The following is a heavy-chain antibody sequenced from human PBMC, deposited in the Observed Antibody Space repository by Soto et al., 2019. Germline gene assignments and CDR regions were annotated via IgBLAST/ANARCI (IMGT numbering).Heavy chain of an antibody. J-gene: IGHJ4*02. CDR1: GDSVSSNTAA. Sequence: PSQTLSLICAISGDSVSSNTAAWNWIRSSPSRGLEWLGRTYYRSNWRHDYAVSVKSRITVNPDTSKNHFSLQLNSVTPDDTAVYYCARGVAGSGFDLWGQGTLVTAPQ. CDR3: ARGVAGSGFDL. D-gene: IGHD6-19*01. V-gene: IGHV6-1*01. CDR2: TYYRSNWRH.